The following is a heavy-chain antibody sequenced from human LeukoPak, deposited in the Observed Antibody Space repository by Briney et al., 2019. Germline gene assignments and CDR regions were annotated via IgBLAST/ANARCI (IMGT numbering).Heavy chain of an antibody. V-gene: IGHV4-30-4*01. Sequence: SQTLSLTCTVSGGSISSGDYYWSCIRQPPGKGLEWIGYIYYSGSTYYNPSLKSRVTISVDTSKNQFSLKLSSVTAADTAVYYCARSQTTVVTPGSFDIWGQGTMVTVSS. CDR1: GGSISSGDYY. D-gene: IGHD4-23*01. CDR2: IYYSGST. J-gene: IGHJ3*02. CDR3: ARSQTTVVTPGSFDI.